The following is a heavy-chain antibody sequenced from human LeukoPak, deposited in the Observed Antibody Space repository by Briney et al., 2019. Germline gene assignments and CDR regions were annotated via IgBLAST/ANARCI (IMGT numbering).Heavy chain of an antibody. D-gene: IGHD3-10*01. Sequence: SETLSLTCAVYGGSLSGYYWSWIRQPPGKGLEWIGEINHSGSTNYNPSLKSRVTISVDTSKNQFSLKLSSVTAADTAVYYCARHYLFRYGSGSYYNPNWFDPWGQGTLVTVSS. J-gene: IGHJ5*02. V-gene: IGHV4-34*01. CDR1: GGSLSGYY. CDR2: INHSGST. CDR3: ARHYLFRYGSGSYYNPNWFDP.